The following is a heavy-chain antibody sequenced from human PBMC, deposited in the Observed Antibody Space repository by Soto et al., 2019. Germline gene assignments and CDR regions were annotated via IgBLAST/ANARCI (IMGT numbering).Heavy chain of an antibody. D-gene: IGHD1-26*01. CDR3: ARQVGGTSYDS. J-gene: IGHJ4*02. V-gene: IGHV3-30-3*01. CDR2: ISYDEVNR. Sequence: QVQLVEAGRGVVQPGRSLTLSCEGSGFSFSGFAIHWVRQAPGKGLEWVALISYDEVNRYYADSVRGRFTISRDNSKRTVCLHLNSLRPEDTATYFCARQVGGTSYDSWGQGALVSVTS. CDR1: GFSFSGFA.